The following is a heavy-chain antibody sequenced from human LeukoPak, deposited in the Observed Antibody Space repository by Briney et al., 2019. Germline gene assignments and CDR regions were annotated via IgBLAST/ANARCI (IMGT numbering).Heavy chain of an antibody. V-gene: IGHV4-38-2*01. Sequence: PSETQSLTCAVSGYSISSGSYWGWIRQPPGKGLEWIGSIFHSGTTYYNPSLKSRVTISVDTSKNQFSLKLTSVTAADTAVYYCARHLRSSTNYDYWGQGTLVTVSS. CDR1: GYSISSGSY. J-gene: IGHJ4*02. D-gene: IGHD2-2*01. CDR2: IFHSGTT. CDR3: ARHLRSSTNYDY.